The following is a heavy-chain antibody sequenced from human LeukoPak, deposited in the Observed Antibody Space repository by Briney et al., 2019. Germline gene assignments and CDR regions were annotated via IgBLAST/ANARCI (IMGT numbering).Heavy chain of an antibody. Sequence: PSETLSLTCAVYGVSFSGYYWSWIRQPPGKGLEWIGEINHSGSTNYNPSLKSRVTISVDTSKNQFSLKLSSVTAADTAVYYCARTHYDILTEDAFDIWGQGTMVTVSS. CDR3: ARTHYDILTEDAFDI. CDR1: GVSFSGYY. V-gene: IGHV4-34*01. J-gene: IGHJ3*02. D-gene: IGHD3-9*01. CDR2: INHSGST.